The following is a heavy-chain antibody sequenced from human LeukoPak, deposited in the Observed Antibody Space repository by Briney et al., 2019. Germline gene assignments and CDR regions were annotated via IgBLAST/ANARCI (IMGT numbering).Heavy chain of an antibody. D-gene: IGHD6-19*01. J-gene: IGHJ4*02. V-gene: IGHV4-34*01. CDR3: AMKVAGYFDY. CDR1: GGSFSGYY. CDR2: INHSGST. Sequence: SETLSLTCAVYGGSFSGYYWSWIRQPPGQGLEWIGEINHSGSTNYNPSLKSRVTISVDTSKNQFSLKLSSVTAADTAVDYWAMKVAGYFDYWGQGTLVTVSS.